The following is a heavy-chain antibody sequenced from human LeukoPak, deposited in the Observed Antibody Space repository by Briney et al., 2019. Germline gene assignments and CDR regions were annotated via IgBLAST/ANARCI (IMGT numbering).Heavy chain of an antibody. J-gene: IGHJ3*02. CDR2: RRYDGSIK. V-gene: IGHV3-30*02. D-gene: IGHD6-19*01. Sequence: WGSLRLSCAASGFSFTTYWMGWVRQGPGKGLEWVAFRRYDGSIKFYADSVKGRFTISRDNDKNTLYLQMNSLTAEDTAVYYCARGNLYSSGWGTLDAFDIWGQGTMVTVSS. CDR1: GFSFTTYW. CDR3: ARGNLYSSGWGTLDAFDI.